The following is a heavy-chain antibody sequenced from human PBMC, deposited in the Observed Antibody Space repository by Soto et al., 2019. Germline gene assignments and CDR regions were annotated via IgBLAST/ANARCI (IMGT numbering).Heavy chain of an antibody. V-gene: IGHV1-69*13. J-gene: IGHJ6*02. CDR2: IIPIFGTA. CDR1: GGTFSSYA. CDR3: ARLRVRYFDWLLSYDKKNYYYYGMDF. Sequence: ASVKVSCKASGGTFSSYAISWVRQAPGQGLEWMGGIIPIFGTANYAQKFQGRVTITADESTSTAYMELSSLRSEDTAVYYCARLRVRYFDWLLSYDKKNYYYYGMDFWGQGTSVTVSS. D-gene: IGHD3-9*01.